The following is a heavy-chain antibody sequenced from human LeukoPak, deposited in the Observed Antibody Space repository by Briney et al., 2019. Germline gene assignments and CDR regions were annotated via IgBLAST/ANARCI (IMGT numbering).Heavy chain of an antibody. J-gene: IGHJ4*02. D-gene: IGHD3-10*01. CDR2: ISYDGSNK. CDR1: GFTFSSYG. CDR3: ARVRDRGDY. Sequence: PGRSLRLSCAASGFTFSSYGMHWVRQAPGKGLEWVAVISYDGSNKYYADSVKGRFTISRDNAKNSLYLQMNSLRAEDTAVYYCARVRDRGDYWGQGTLVTVSS. V-gene: IGHV3-30*03.